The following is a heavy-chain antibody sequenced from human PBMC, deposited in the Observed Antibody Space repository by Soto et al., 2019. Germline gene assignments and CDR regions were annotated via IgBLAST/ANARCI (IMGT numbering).Heavy chain of an antibody. Sequence: EVQLLESGGGLVQPGGSLRLSCAASGFTFGSYAMSWVRQVPGKGLEWVSLVTYSGANTYYAGSVTGRFTISRDNSRNTLYLQMRSLRVEDTAVYYCATPSLSTGGYSSFDSWGRGTLVTVSS. CDR2: VTYSGANT. V-gene: IGHV3-23*01. D-gene: IGHD1-26*01. CDR3: ATPSLSTGGYSSFDS. CDR1: GFTFGSYA. J-gene: IGHJ4*02.